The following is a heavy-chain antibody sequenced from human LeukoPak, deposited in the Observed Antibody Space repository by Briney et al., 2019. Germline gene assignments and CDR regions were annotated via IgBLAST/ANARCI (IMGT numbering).Heavy chain of an antibody. CDR2: IKEDGSEK. D-gene: IGHD3-10*01. Sequence: GGSLRLSCGASRFTFSNYWMSWVRQAPGKGLEWVANIKEDGSEKDYVDSVKGRFTISRDNAKNSLYLQMNSLRAEDTAVYYCARDFDYGSHYFDYWGQGTLVTASS. CDR3: ARDFDYGSHYFDY. J-gene: IGHJ4*02. V-gene: IGHV3-7*03. CDR1: RFTFSNYW.